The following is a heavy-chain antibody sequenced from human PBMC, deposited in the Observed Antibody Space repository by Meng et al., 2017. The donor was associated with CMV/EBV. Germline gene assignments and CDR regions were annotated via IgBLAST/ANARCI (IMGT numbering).Heavy chain of an antibody. CDR1: GFTFSSYW. J-gene: IGHJ6*02. D-gene: IGHD3-3*01. CDR3: ARDQVLYDFWSGYYYYGMDV. CDR2: IKQDGSEK. V-gene: IGHV3-7*01. Sequence: GGSLRLSCAASGFTFSSYWMSWVRQAPGKGLEWVASIKQDGSEKYYVDSVKGRFTISRDNAKNSLYLQMNSLRAEDTAVYYCARDQVLYDFWSGYYYYGMDVWGQGTTVTVSS.